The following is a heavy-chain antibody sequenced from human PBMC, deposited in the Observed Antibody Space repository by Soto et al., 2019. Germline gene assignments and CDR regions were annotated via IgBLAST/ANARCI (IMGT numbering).Heavy chain of an antibody. CDR1: GGSVSSGSYF. V-gene: IGHV4-61*01. J-gene: IGHJ6*02. D-gene: IGHD6-6*01. Sequence: QVQLQESGPGLVKPSETLSLTCTVSGGSVSSGSYFWSWIRQPPGKGLEWIGYIYYSGSTNYNPSLKSRVTISVDTSKNQFSLKLSSVTAAHTAVYYCARDYSSSSNYYYYYGMDVWGQGTTVTVSS. CDR2: IYYSGST. CDR3: ARDYSSSSNYYYYYGMDV.